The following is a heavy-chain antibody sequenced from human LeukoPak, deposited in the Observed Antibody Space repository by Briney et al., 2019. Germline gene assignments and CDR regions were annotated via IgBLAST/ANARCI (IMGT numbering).Heavy chain of an antibody. D-gene: IGHD5-18*01. V-gene: IGHV4-4*07. J-gene: IGHJ6*03. CDR1: GGSISSYY. CDR3: ARDRVYSYGYSYYYYMDV. Sequence: SETLSLTCTVSGGSISSYYWSWIRQPAGKGLEWIGRIYTSGSTNYNPSLESRVTMSVDTSKNQFSLKLSSVTAADTAVYYCARDRVYSYGYSYYYYMDVWGKGTTVTVSS. CDR2: IYTSGST.